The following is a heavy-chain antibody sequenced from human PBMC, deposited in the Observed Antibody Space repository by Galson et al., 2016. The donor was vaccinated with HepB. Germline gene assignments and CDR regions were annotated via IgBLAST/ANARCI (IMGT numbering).Heavy chain of an antibody. CDR3: ARTHSGGTDYYYYAMDV. CDR2: IYPGDSHS. Sequence: QSGAEVKKPGESLTISCKGSGYIFNNFWVAWVRQMPGKGLEWMGIIYPGDSHSRYSPSLQGQVPISADKSINTAYLQWSSLTASDTAVYYCARTHSGGTDYYYYAMDVWGQGTTVTVSS. J-gene: IGHJ6*02. V-gene: IGHV5-51*01. D-gene: IGHD2-15*01. CDR1: GYIFNNFW.